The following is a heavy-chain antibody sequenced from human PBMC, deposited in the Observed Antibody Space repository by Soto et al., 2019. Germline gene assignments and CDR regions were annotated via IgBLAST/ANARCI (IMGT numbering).Heavy chain of an antibody. CDR2: IKQDGSEK. CDR1: GFNFSSYW. J-gene: IGHJ4*02. D-gene: IGHD2-15*01. CDR3: ARDSSGVGYCSGGSCWDLDY. Sequence: GGSLSISYAASGFNFSSYWMSWVRQAPGKGLEWVANIKQDGSEKYYVDSVKGRFTISRDNAKNSLYLQMNSLRAEDTAVYYCARDSSGVGYCSGGSCWDLDYWGQGTLVTVSS. V-gene: IGHV3-7*01.